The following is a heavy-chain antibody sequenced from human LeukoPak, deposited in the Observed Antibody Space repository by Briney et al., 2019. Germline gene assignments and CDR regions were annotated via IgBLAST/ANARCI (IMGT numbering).Heavy chain of an antibody. Sequence: PGGSLRLSCAASGFTFSNYAMSCVRQAPGKGLEWVSAISSSGGSTNYADSVKGRFTISRDNSRNTLYLQMNSLRAEDTAVYYCARERRQWQPFDIWGQGTMVTVSS. CDR1: GFTFSNYA. D-gene: IGHD6-19*01. CDR2: ISSSGGST. J-gene: IGHJ3*02. CDR3: ARERRQWQPFDI. V-gene: IGHV3-23*01.